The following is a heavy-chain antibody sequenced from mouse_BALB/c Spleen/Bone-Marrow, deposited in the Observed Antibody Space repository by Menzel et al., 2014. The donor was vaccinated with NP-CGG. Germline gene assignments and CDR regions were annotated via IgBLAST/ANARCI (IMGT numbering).Heavy chain of an antibody. CDR1: GFTFSSFG. V-gene: IGHV5-17*02. Sequence: EVKVEESGGGLVQPGGSRKLSCAASGFTFSSFGMHWVRQAPEKGLEWVAYISSGSSTTYYADTVKGRFTISRDNPKNTLFLQMTSLRSEDTAMYYCTRKGALITHYYAMDYWGQGTSVSVSS. D-gene: IGHD2-4*01. CDR3: TRKGALITHYYAMDY. CDR2: ISSGSSTT. J-gene: IGHJ4*01.